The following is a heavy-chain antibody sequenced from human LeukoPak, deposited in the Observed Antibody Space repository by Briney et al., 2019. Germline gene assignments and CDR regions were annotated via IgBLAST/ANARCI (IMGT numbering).Heavy chain of an antibody. Sequence: SETLSLTCTVSGGSISSYYWSWIRQPPGEGLEWVGYIYYSGSTNYNPSLRSRVTISVDTSKHQFSLKLSSVTAADTAVYYCARKTDSSGWYVDYWGQGTLVTVSS. D-gene: IGHD6-19*01. CDR3: ARKTDSSGWYVDY. V-gene: IGHV4-59*01. CDR2: IYYSGST. CDR1: GGSISSYY. J-gene: IGHJ4*02.